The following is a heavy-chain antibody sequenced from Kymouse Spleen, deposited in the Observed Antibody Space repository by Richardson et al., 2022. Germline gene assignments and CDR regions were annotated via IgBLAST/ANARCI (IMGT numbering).Heavy chain of an antibody. V-gene: IGHV3-73*02. Sequence: EVQLVESGGGLVQPGGSLKLSCAASGFTFSGSAMHWVRQASGKGLEWVGRIRSKANSYATAYAASVKGRFTISRDDSKNTAYLQMNSLKTEDTAVYYCTRPTGTTEDYWGQGTLVTVSS. CDR3: TRPTGTTEDY. J-gene: IGHJ4*02. CDR2: IRSKANSYAT. CDR1: GFTFSGSA. D-gene: IGHD1-7*01.